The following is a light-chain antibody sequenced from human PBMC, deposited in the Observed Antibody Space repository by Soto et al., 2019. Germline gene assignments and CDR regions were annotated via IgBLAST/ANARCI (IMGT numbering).Light chain of an antibody. Sequence: EIVMTQSPATLSVSPGERATLSCRASQTVRNNYLAWYQQKPGQAPRLLTYDASSRATGIPDRFSGGGSGTDFPLTISRLEPEPFAVYYCQQFSSYPLTFGGGTTV. V-gene: IGKV3-20*01. CDR3: QQFSSYPLT. J-gene: IGKJ4*01. CDR2: DAS. CDR1: QTVRNNY.